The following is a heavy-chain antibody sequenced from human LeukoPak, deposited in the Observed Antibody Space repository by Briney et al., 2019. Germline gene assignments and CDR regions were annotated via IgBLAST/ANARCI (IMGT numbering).Heavy chain of an antibody. CDR1: GYSFTKYW. D-gene: IGHD3-16*01. J-gene: IGHJ5*02. CDR2: IYPGDSDT. V-gene: IGHV5-51*01. CDR3: ARGGGRLRSWFDP. Sequence: GESLKISCKGSGYSFTKYWIGWVRQVPGKGLEWMGIIYPGDSDTRYSPSFQGQVTISAGKSISTAYLQWSSLKASDTAMYYCARGGGRLRSWFDPWGQGTLVTVSS.